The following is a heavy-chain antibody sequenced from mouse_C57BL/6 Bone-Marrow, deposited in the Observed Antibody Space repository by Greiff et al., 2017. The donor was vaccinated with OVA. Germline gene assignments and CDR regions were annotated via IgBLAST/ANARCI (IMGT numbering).Heavy chain of an antibody. J-gene: IGHJ3*01. CDR2: INPYNGGT. V-gene: IGHV1-19*01. CDR3: ASNWPWFAY. Sequence: VQLQQSGPVLVKPGASVKMSCKASGYTFTDYYMNWVKQSHGKSLEWIGVINPYNGGTSYNQKFKGKATLTVDKSSSTAYMELNSLTSKDSAVYYCASNWPWFAYWGQGTLVTVSA. D-gene: IGHD4-1*01. CDR1: GYTFTDYY.